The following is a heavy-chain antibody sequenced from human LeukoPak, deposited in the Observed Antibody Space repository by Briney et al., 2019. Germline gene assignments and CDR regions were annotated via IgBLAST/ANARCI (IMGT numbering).Heavy chain of an antibody. D-gene: IGHD3-10*01. CDR3: ATSAGSYSNFAY. Sequence: GGSLRLSCAASGFTFSNAWMSWVRQAPGKGLEWVGRIKSKTDGGTTDYAAPVKSRFTISRDDSENTLELQMNSLKAEDTAVYYCATSAGSYSNFAYWGQGTLVTVSS. J-gene: IGHJ4*02. V-gene: IGHV3-15*01. CDR2: IKSKTDGGTT. CDR1: GFTFSNAW.